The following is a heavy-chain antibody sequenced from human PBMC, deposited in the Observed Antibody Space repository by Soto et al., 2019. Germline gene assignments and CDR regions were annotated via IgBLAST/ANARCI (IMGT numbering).Heavy chain of an antibody. D-gene: IGHD3-3*01. CDR2: IYHSGST. Sequence: QLQLQESGSGLVKPSQTLSLTCAVSGGSISSGGYSWSWIRQPPGKGLEWIGYIYHSGSTYYNPSLKSRVTISVDRAKNQFSLKLSSVTAADTAVYYCARARITIFGVVTTISYSFDYWGQGTLVTVSS. V-gene: IGHV4-30-2*01. CDR1: GGSISSGGYS. CDR3: ARARITIFGVVTTISYSFDY. J-gene: IGHJ4*02.